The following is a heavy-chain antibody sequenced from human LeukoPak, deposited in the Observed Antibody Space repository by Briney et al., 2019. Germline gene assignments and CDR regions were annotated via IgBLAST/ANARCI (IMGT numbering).Heavy chain of an antibody. V-gene: IGHV3-48*04. CDR3: ARGALGMSGRIVDAFDI. CDR1: GFTFSIYS. D-gene: IGHD1-14*01. CDR2: ISSSGSTI. Sequence: GGSLRLSCAASGFTFSIYSMNWVRQAPGKGLEWVSYISSSGSTIYYADSVKGRFTISRDNAKNSLYLQMNSLRAEDTAVYYCARGALGMSGRIVDAFDIWGQGTRVTVSS. J-gene: IGHJ3*02.